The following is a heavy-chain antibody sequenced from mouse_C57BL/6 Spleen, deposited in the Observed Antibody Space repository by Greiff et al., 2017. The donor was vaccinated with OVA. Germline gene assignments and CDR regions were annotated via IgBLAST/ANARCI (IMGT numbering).Heavy chain of an antibody. D-gene: IGHD3-2*02. CDR1: GFTFSDYG. V-gene: IGHV5-17*01. CDR2: ISSGSSTI. J-gene: IGHJ3*01. Sequence: DVMLVESGGGLVKPGGSLKLSCAASGFTFSDYGMHWVRQAPEKGLEWVAYISSGSSTIYYADTVKGRFTISRDNAKNTLFLQMTSLRSEDTAMYYCARPVDSSGYWFAYWGQGTLVTVSA. CDR3: ARPVDSSGYWFAY.